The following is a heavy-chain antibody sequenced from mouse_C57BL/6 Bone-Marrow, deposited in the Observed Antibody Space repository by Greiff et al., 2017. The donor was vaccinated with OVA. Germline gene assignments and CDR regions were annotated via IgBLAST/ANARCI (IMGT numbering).Heavy chain of an antibody. CDR2: IDPSDSET. D-gene: IGHD2-2*01. CDR3: AREDGYDDWFAY. J-gene: IGHJ3*01. Sequence: VQLQQPGAELVRPGSSVKLSCKASGYTFTSYWMHWVKQRPIQGLEWIGNIDPSDSETHYNQKFKDKATLTVDKSSSTAYMQLSSLTSEDSAVYYCAREDGYDDWFAYWGQGTLVTVSA. V-gene: IGHV1-52*01. CDR1: GYTFTSYW.